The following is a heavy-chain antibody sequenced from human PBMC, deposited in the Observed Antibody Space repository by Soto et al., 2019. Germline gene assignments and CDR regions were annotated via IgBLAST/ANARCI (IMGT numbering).Heavy chain of an antibody. V-gene: IGHV3-43D*04. CDR1: GFTFDDYA. D-gene: IGHD2-2*02. Sequence: GGSLRLSCAASGFTFDDYAMHWVRQAPGKGLEWVSLISWDGGRTYYADSVRGRFIVSRDSSKNSLYLQMSSLRVEDTALYYCAKDVCSGSNTSCYTRLDFWGQGALVTVSS. J-gene: IGHJ4*02. CDR3: AKDVCSGSNTSCYTRLDF. CDR2: ISWDGGRT.